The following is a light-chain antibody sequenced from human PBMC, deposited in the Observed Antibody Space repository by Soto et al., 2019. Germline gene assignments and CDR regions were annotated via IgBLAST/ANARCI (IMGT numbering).Light chain of an antibody. J-gene: IGLJ2*01. CDR2: NND. Sequence: QAVVTQLPSASGTPGQRVTISCSGSSSNIGANPINWYQQLPGTAPKLLIYNNDQRPSGVPDRFSASKSGTSASLAISGLQSEDEADYYCEAWDDSLYGAVLGGGTKLTVL. CDR1: SSNIGANP. CDR3: EAWDDSLYGAV. V-gene: IGLV1-44*01.